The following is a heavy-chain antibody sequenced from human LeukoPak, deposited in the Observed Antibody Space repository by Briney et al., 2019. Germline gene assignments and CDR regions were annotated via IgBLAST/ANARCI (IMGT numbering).Heavy chain of an antibody. CDR3: ARDPLWFGELLRGADAFDI. J-gene: IGHJ3*02. CDR2: INPNSGGT. V-gene: IGHV1-2*02. Sequence: ASVKVSCKASGYTFTSYYMHWVRQAPGQGLEWMGWINPNSGGTNYAQKFQGRVTMTRDTSISTAYMELSRLRSDDTAVYYCARDPLWFGELLRGADAFDIWGQGTMVTVSS. CDR1: GYTFTSYY. D-gene: IGHD3-10*01.